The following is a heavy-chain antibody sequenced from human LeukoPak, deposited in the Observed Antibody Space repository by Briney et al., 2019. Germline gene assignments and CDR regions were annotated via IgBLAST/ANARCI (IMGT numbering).Heavy chain of an antibody. CDR3: ARERSVPAAGNWFDP. V-gene: IGHV4-4*08. D-gene: IGHD6-13*01. J-gene: IGHJ5*02. Sequence: PSETLSLTCTVSGGSISSYYWSWIRQPPGKGLEWIGSLYHSGSTHFSPSLKSRVTISLDTSKNQFSLNLASVTAADTAFYYCARERSVPAAGNWFDPWGQGTLVTVAS. CDR2: LYHSGST. CDR1: GGSISSYY.